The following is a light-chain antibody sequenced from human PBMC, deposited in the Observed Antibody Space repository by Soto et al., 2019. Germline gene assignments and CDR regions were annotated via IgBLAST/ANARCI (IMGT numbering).Light chain of an antibody. V-gene: IGKV1-39*01. CDR1: QSISFY. J-gene: IGKJ1*01. CDR2: GAS. Sequence: DIQMTQSPSSLSASVGDRVTITCRASQSISFYLNWYQHRPGKAPQLLIYGASTLRSGVPSRFSGRGSGEECTLTITSLQPEYFATYSWREGYTSSRTFGQGTTVEI. CDR3: REGYTSSRT.